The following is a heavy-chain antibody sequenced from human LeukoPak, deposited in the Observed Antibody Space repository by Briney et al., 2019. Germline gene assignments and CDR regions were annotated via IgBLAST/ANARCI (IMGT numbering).Heavy chain of an antibody. Sequence: ASVKVSCKASGYTLTGYYMHWVRQAPGRGLEWMGWINPNSGGTNYAQKFQGRVTMIRDTSISTAYMELSRLRSDDTAVYYCAREANWGLSAPLDYWGQGTLVTVSS. CDR1: GYTLTGYY. CDR3: AREANWGLSAPLDY. J-gene: IGHJ4*02. V-gene: IGHV1-2*02. CDR2: INPNSGGT. D-gene: IGHD7-27*01.